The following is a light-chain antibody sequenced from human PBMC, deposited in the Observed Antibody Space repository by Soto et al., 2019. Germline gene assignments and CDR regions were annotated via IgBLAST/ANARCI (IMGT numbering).Light chain of an antibody. CDR3: QQSYDTPLT. J-gene: IGKJ4*01. V-gene: IGKV1-39*01. CDR1: LPINSD. CDR2: DAS. Sequence: DIQLTQSPSSLSASKGATVTITCRASLPINSDLIWYQQKPGKPPRLLLYDASSLQIGVSSRFSHSGSGTEFTLTISDLQPDDLGTYYCQQSYDTPLTFRGGTKFEI.